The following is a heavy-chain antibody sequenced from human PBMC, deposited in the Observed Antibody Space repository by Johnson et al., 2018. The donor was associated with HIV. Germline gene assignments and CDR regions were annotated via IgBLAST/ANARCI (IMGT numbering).Heavy chain of an antibody. Sequence: VQLVESGGVLVQPGGSLRLSCAASGFTFSSYWMSWVRQTPGKGLEWVSGINWNGGSTGYADSVKGRFTISRDNPKNTLYLQINSLRAEDTAIYYCAKLRKKQWLVGEAFDIWGQGTMVTVSS. V-gene: IGHV3-23*04. CDR1: GFTFSSYW. CDR2: INWNGGST. J-gene: IGHJ3*02. CDR3: AKLRKKQWLVGEAFDI. D-gene: IGHD6-19*01.